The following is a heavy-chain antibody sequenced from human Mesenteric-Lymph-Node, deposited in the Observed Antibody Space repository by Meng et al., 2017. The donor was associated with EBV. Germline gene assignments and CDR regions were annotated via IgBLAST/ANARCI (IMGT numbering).Heavy chain of an antibody. CDR2: INPSSGGT. Sequence: QGPLVQSGAEVKKPGAPVPVSCKASGYTFTTYYIHWLRQAPGQGPEWMGFINPSSGGTTYAQKFQGRVTMTRDTSTSTVYMDLSSLGSDDTAVYFCARVVYREFDPWGQGTLVTVSS. J-gene: IGHJ5*02. CDR3: ARVVYREFDP. CDR1: GYTFTTYY. V-gene: IGHV1-46*01. D-gene: IGHD4-11*01.